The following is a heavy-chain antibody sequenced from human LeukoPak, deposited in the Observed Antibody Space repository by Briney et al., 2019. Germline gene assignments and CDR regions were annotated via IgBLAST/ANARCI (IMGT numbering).Heavy chain of an antibody. J-gene: IGHJ4*02. CDR3: ARGTTRHSSSWYALLDY. CDR1: GFTFSSYG. V-gene: IGHV3-33*01. D-gene: IGHD6-13*01. Sequence: GGSLRLSCAASGFTFSSYGMHWVRQAPGKGLEWVAVIWYDGSNKYYADSVKGRFTISRDNSKNTLYLQMNSLRAEDTAVYYCARGTTRHSSSWYALLDYWGQGTLVTVSS. CDR2: IWYDGSNK.